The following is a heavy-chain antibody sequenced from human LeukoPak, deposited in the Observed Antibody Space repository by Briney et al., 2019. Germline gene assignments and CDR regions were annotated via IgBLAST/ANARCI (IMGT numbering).Heavy chain of an antibody. J-gene: IGHJ5*02. D-gene: IGHD3-9*01. CDR2: IYTSGST. V-gene: IGHV4-4*07. CDR3: ARESRYFDWLAATPQRVNWFDP. CDR1: GGSISSYY. Sequence: SETLSLTCTVSGGSISSYYWSWIRQPAGKGLEWIGRIYTSGSTNYNPSPKSRVTISVDTSKNQFSLKLSSVTAADTAVYYCARESRYFDWLAATPQRVNWFDPWGQGTLVTVSS.